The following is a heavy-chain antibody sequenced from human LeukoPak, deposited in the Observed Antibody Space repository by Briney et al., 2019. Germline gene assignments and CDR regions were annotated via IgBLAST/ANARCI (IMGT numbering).Heavy chain of an antibody. Sequence: GGSLRLSCAASTFTFSSYAMHWVRQAPGKGLEYVSAISSNGGSTYYANSVKGRFTISRDNSKNTLYLQMGSLRAEDMAVYYCARDAADHRYDHGGRGTLVTVSS. V-gene: IGHV3-64*01. CDR2: ISSNGGST. D-gene: IGHD1-14*01. CDR3: ARDAADHRYDH. CDR1: TFTFSSYA. J-gene: IGHJ5*02.